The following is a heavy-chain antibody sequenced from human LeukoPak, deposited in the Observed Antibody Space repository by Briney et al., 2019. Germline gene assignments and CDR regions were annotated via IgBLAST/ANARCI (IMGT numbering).Heavy chain of an antibody. Sequence: GGSLRLSCAASGFTFSSYAMSWVRQAPGKGLEWVSAISGSGGSTYYADSVKGRFTISRDNSKNTLYLQMNSLRAEDTAVYYCAKVSTLLRYFDWLLSYFDYWGQGTLVTVSS. CDR1: GFTFSSYA. V-gene: IGHV3-23*01. D-gene: IGHD3-9*01. CDR3: AKVSTLLRYFDWLLSYFDY. J-gene: IGHJ4*02. CDR2: ISGSGGST.